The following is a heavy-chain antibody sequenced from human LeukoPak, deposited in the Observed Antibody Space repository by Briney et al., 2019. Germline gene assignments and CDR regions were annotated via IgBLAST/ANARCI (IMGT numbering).Heavy chain of an antibody. CDR2: IIPIFGTA. D-gene: IGHD2-2*01. Sequence: SVKVSCKASGYTFTSYGISWVRQAPGQGLEWMGGIIPIFGTANYAQKFQGRVTITTDESTSTAYMELSSLRSEDTAVYYCARRDCSSTSCYPPPLLAFDIWGQGTMVTVSS. V-gene: IGHV1-69*05. J-gene: IGHJ3*02. CDR3: ARRDCSSTSCYPPPLLAFDI. CDR1: GYTFTSYG.